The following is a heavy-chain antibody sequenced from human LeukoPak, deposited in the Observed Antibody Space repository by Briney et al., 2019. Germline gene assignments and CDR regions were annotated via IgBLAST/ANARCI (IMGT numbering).Heavy chain of an antibody. CDR3: ARGDSSGYYYNLYYYYCYGMDV. D-gene: IGHD3-22*01. CDR2: INPNSGGT. J-gene: IGHJ6*02. CDR1: GYTFTGYY. V-gene: IGHV1-2*02. Sequence: ASVKVSCKASGYTFTGYYMHWVRQAPGQGLEWMGWINPNSGGTNYAQKFQGRVTMTRDTSISTAYMELSRLRSDDTAVYYCARGDSSGYYYNLYYYYCYGMDVWGQGTTVTVSS.